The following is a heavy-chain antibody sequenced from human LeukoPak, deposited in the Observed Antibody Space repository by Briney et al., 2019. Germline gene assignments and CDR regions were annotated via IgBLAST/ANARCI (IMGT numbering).Heavy chain of an antibody. Sequence: GGSLRLSCAASGFTFDDYAMHWARQAPGKGLEWVSGISWNSGSIGYADSVKGRFTISRDNAKNSLYLQMNSLRAEDTALYYCAKVQDRGDFWSGYYTPTGAFDIWGQGTMVTVSS. J-gene: IGHJ3*02. CDR2: ISWNSGSI. V-gene: IGHV3-9*01. D-gene: IGHD3-3*01. CDR3: AKVQDRGDFWSGYYTPTGAFDI. CDR1: GFTFDDYA.